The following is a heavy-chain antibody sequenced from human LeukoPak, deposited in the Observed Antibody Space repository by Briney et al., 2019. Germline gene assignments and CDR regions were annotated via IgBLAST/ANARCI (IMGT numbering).Heavy chain of an antibody. J-gene: IGHJ4*02. D-gene: IGHD5-12*01. Sequence: GGSLRLTCTAPASTMSRYSLNWVRQAQGKGLEWVTTIGSRNTDIYSTHPVKGTFTISTDNAENSLYLDIPRLRAEDTAIYYCASGFEATISYFDNWGQGTLVTVSS. CDR1: ASTMSRYS. V-gene: IGHV3-21*01. CDR3: ASGFEATISYFDN. CDR2: IGSRNTDI.